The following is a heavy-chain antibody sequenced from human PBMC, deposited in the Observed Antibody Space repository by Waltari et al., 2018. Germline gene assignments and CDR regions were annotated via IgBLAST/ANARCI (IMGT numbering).Heavy chain of an antibody. D-gene: IGHD6-13*01. Sequence: VQLQESGPGLVKPSETLSLTCAVSGYSISSGYYWGWIRQPPGKGLEWMGSIDHSGSTYYTPSLMSRVTISVDTSKNQFSLMLSSVTAADTAVYYCASLFVDSSSWYAMDYWGQGTLVTVSS. J-gene: IGHJ4*02. CDR3: ASLFVDSSSWYAMDY. V-gene: IGHV4-38-2*01. CDR1: GYSISSGYY. CDR2: IDHSGST.